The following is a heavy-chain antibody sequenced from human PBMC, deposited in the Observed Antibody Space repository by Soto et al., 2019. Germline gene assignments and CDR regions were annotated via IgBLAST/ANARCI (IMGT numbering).Heavy chain of an antibody. CDR3: ARDSGYSSISYGENWLDP. V-gene: IGHV1-46*01. CDR1: GYTLTSYY. CDR2: INPRGGST. J-gene: IGHJ5*02. D-gene: IGHD5-12*01. Sequence: ASVKVSCKASGYTLTSYYMHWVRQAPGQGLEWMGIINPRGGSTTYAQKFQGRVTMTRDTSTSTVCMELSSLRSEDTAVYYCARDSGYSSISYGENWLDPWGQGTLVTVSS.